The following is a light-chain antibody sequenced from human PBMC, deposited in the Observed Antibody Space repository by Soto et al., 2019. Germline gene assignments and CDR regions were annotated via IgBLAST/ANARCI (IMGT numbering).Light chain of an antibody. V-gene: IGLV2-14*01. CDR2: EVS. CDR1: RSVLGGYNY. CDR3: SSYTSSDTLV. Sequence: QSALTPPAPLSGAPGPSITLSRPGNRSVLGGYNYVSWYQHHPGKAPKLMIYEVSNRPSGVSNRFSGSKSGNTASLTISGLQAEDEAEYYCSSYTSSDTLVFGTGTKVTVL. J-gene: IGLJ1*01.